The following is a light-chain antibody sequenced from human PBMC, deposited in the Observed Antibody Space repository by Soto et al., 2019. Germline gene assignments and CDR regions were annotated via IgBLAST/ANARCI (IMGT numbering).Light chain of an antibody. J-gene: IGKJ4*01. CDR2: GAS. Sequence: EIVMTQSPATLSVSPGERATLSCRASQSVSSNLAWYQQKPGQAPRLLIYGASTRATGIPARFRGSGSGTESTLNISSLQAEDFAVYFCQQYNNWPRLTFGGGTKVEIK. CDR3: QQYNNWPRLT. V-gene: IGKV3-15*01. CDR1: QSVSSN.